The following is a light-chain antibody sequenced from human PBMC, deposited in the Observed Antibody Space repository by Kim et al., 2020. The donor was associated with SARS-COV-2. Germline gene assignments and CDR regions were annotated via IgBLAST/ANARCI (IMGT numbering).Light chain of an antibody. J-gene: IGKJ2*03. CDR1: QSVSSN. CDR2: GAS. CDR3: QQYNNWPPYS. Sequence: PGERAARSCRASQSVSSNLAWYQQKPGQAPRLLIYGASTRATGIPARFSGSGSGTEFTLTISSLQSEDFAVYYCQQYNNWPPYSFGQGTKLEIK. V-gene: IGKV3-15*01.